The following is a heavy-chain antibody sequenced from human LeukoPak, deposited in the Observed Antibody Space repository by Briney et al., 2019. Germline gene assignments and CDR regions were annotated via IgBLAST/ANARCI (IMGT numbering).Heavy chain of an antibody. CDR3: AKALDSSSAFDI. CDR1: GFTFSSYS. D-gene: IGHD2-2*01. J-gene: IGHJ3*02. V-gene: IGHV3-48*04. Sequence: GGSLRLSCAASGFTFSSYSMNWVRQAPGKGLEYVSYISSGSGTIYYADSVKGRFTISRDNAKNSLYLQMNSLRAEDTALYYCAKALDSSSAFDIWGQGTMVTVSS. CDR2: ISSGSGTI.